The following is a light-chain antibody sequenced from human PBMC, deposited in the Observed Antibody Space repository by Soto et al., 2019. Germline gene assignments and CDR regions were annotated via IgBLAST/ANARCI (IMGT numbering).Light chain of an antibody. CDR1: SSNIGAGYD. CDR3: QSYDSSLSGPWV. Sequence: QSVLTQPPSVSGAPGQRVTISCTGSSSNIGAGYDVPWYQQLPGTAPKLLIYGNSNRPSGVPDRFSGSKSGTSASLAITGFQAEDEADYYCQSYDSSLSGPWVFGGGTKLTVL. CDR2: GNS. V-gene: IGLV1-40*01. J-gene: IGLJ3*02.